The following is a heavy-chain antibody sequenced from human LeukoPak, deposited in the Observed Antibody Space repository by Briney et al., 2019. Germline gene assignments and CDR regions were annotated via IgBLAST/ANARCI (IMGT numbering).Heavy chain of an antibody. V-gene: IGHV1-8*03. J-gene: IGHJ4*02. CDR3: ARGNYYDSSGYYGGGYYFDY. CDR1: GYTFTSYD. CDR2: MNPNSGNT. Sequence: ASVKVSCKASGYTFTSYDINWVRQATGQGLEWMGWMNPNSGNTGYAQKFQGRVTITRNTSISTAYMELSSLRSEDTAVYYCARGNYYDSSGYYGGGYYFDYWGQGTLVTVSS. D-gene: IGHD3-22*01.